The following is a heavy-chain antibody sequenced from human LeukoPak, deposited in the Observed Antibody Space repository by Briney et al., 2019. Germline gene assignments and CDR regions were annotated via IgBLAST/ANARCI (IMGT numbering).Heavy chain of an antibody. Sequence: GGSLRLSCAASGSTFSSYSMNWVRQAPGKGLEWVSSVSSSSSYIYYADSVKGRFTISRDNAKNSLYLQMNSLRAEDTAVYYCARELSYGVVGHAFDIWGQGTMVTVSS. V-gene: IGHV3-21*01. J-gene: IGHJ3*02. D-gene: IGHD4-17*01. CDR2: VSSSSSYI. CDR1: GSTFSSYS. CDR3: ARELSYGVVGHAFDI.